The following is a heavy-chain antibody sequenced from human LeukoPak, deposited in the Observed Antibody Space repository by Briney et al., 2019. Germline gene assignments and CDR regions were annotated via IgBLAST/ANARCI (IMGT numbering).Heavy chain of an antibody. V-gene: IGHV1-2*02. Sequence: GASVKVSCKASGYTFTGYYTHWVRQAPGQGLEWMGWINPNSGGTNYAQKFQGRVTMTRDTSISTAYMELSRLRSDDTAVCYCAREVGSHAFDIWGQGTMVTVSS. CDR2: INPNSGGT. CDR1: GYTFTGYY. D-gene: IGHD1-26*01. CDR3: AREVGSHAFDI. J-gene: IGHJ3*02.